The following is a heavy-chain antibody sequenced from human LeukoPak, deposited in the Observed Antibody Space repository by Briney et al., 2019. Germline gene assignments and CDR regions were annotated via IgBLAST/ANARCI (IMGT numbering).Heavy chain of an antibody. D-gene: IGHD4-23*01. J-gene: IGHJ4*02. CDR1: GFTVSSNS. V-gene: IGHV3-53*01. Sequence: GGSLRLSCTVSGFTVSSNSMSWVRQAPGKGLEWVSFIYSGNTHYSDSVKGRFTISRDNSKNTLYLQMNSLRAEDTAMYYCARVRYDYGSKDFDHWGQGTLVTVSS. CDR2: IYSGNT. CDR3: ARVRYDYGSKDFDH.